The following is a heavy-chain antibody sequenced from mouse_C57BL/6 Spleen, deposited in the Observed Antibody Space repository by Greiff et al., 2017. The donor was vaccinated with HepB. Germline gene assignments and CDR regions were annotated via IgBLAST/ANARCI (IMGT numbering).Heavy chain of an antibody. V-gene: IGHV1-19*01. CDR2: INPYNGGT. Sequence: EVQLQQSGPVLVKPGASVKMSCKASGYTFTDYYMNWVKQSHGKSLEWIGVINPYNGGTSYNQKFKGKATLTVDKSSSTAYMEINSLTSEDSAVYYCARRYYDYDEGFDYWGQGTTLTVSS. D-gene: IGHD2-4*01. CDR3: ARRYYDYDEGFDY. J-gene: IGHJ2*01. CDR1: GYTFTDYY.